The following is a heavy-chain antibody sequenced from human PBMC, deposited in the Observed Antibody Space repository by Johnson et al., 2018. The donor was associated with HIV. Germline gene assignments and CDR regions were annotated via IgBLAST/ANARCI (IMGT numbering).Heavy chain of an antibody. CDR1: GFTFSSYG. J-gene: IGHJ3*02. CDR2: ISYDGSNK. Sequence: QVQLVESGGGLVQPGRSLRLSCAASGFTFSSYGIHWVRQVPGKGLEWVAVISYDGSNKYYAGSVKGRFTVSRDNSQNTLYLEMNSLRAEDTAVYYCAKALGWELSIWGQGTMVTVSS. D-gene: IGHD1-26*01. CDR3: AKALGWELSI. V-gene: IGHV3-30*18.